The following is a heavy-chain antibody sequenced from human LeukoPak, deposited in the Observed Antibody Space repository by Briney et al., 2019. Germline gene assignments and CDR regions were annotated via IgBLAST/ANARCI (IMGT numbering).Heavy chain of an antibody. CDR3: AIWASDNY. CDR2: MDPSGSQK. J-gene: IGHJ4*02. Sequence: PGGSLRLSCAASGFTFNRSWMNWVRQAPGKGLEWVANMDPSGSQKRYVDSVKGRFTISGDNPGTSLYLEMNGLRTEDTAIYYCAIWASDNYWGQGTLVTVSS. CDR1: GFTFNRSW. V-gene: IGHV3-7*01. D-gene: IGHD7-27*01.